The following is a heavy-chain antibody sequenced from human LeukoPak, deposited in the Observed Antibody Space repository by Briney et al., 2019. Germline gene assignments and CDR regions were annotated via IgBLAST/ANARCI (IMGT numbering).Heavy chain of an antibody. CDR2: INPSGGST. CDR3: ARDYPQYCSSTSCYGSSFDY. V-gene: IGHV1-46*01. J-gene: IGHJ4*02. CDR1: GYTFTSYY. D-gene: IGHD2-2*01. Sequence: GASVKVSCKASGYTFTSYYMHWVRRAPGQGLEWMGIINPSGGSTSYAQKFQGRVTMTRDTSTGTVYMELSSLRSEDTAVYYCARDYPQYCSSTSCYGSSFDYWGQGTLVTVSS.